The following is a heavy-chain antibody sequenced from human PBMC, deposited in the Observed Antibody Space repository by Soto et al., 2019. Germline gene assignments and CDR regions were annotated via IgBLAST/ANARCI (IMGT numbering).Heavy chain of an antibody. J-gene: IGHJ5*02. V-gene: IGHV3-23*01. Sequence: QLLQSGGGLVQPGGSRTLSCAASGCTFGTTDMSWVRQAPGEGLEWVSTIDGSGGITYYADSVKGRCTISMDNSRNTVYLQMKSLRGADTALYYCVKNSGWFNTWGQGALVTVSA. CDR3: VKNSGWFNT. D-gene: IGHD3-10*01. CDR2: IDGSGGIT. CDR1: GCTFGTTD.